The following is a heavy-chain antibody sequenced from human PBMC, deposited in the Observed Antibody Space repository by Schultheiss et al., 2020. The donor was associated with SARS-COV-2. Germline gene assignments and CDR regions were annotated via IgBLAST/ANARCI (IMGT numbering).Heavy chain of an antibody. CDR1: GFTFSGHA. CDR3: AKDLYGSRWYFDF. Sequence: GGSLRLSCAASGFTFSGHAMTWVRQAPGKGLEWVSGISGSGGDTYYPYSVKGRFTISRDNFKNTLYLQMNNLRAEDTAVYYCAKDLYGSRWYFDFWGQGTLVTVSS. D-gene: IGHD2/OR15-2a*01. CDR2: ISGSGGDT. J-gene: IGHJ4*02. V-gene: IGHV3-23*01.